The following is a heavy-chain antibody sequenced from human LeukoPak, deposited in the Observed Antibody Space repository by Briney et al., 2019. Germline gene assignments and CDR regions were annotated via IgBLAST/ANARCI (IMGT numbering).Heavy chain of an antibody. D-gene: IGHD6-19*01. CDR2: IYYSGST. V-gene: IGHV4-59*01. CDR1: GGSISSYY. Sequence: PSETLSLTCTVSGGSISSYYWSWIRQPPGKGLEWIGYIYYSGSTNYNPSLKSRVTISVDTSKNQFSLKLSPVTAADTAVYYCARRIAVAAFDIWGQGTMVTVSS. CDR3: ARRIAVAAFDI. J-gene: IGHJ3*02.